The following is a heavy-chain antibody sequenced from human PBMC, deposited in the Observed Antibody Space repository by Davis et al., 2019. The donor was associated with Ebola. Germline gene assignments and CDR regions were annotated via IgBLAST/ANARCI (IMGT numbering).Heavy chain of an antibody. D-gene: IGHD3-3*01. J-gene: IGHJ4*02. CDR2: ISTYNGNT. CDR3: VRDFWGDIPDY. Sequence: ASVKVSCKGSGYIFTNYGITWVRQAPGQGLEWMGWISTYNGNTHYAQRLQGRVTMTTDTSTNTAYMELRSLRSDDTAVYYCVRDFWGDIPDYWGQGTLVTVSS. CDR1: GYIFTNYG. V-gene: IGHV1-18*01.